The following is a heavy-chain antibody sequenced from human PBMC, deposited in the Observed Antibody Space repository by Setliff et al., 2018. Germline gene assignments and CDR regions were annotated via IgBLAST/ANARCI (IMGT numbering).Heavy chain of an antibody. Sequence: TSETLSLTCTVSGYSISSGHYWGWIRQPPGKGLEWIGSISHSGSTYYNPSLRSRVTMSIDTSKNQFSLKLNSVTAADMAVYYCAREQWLDPPGYYYMDVWAKGTTVTVSS. J-gene: IGHJ6*03. V-gene: IGHV4-38-2*02. D-gene: IGHD6-19*01. CDR1: GYSISSGHY. CDR3: AREQWLDPPGYYYMDV. CDR2: ISHSGST.